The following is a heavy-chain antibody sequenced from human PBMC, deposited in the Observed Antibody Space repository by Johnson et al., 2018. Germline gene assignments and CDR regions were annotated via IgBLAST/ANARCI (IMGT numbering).Heavy chain of an antibody. Sequence: QVQLVESGGGVVQXGNSLRLXCAASGFTLSSYTMHWVRQGPGKGLEWVAALSHDGRNRFYINSVQGRFTSSGDNSRNTLFLQMNSLRAEDTAVYYCAKGGGGYPNYYYMDVWGKGTTVTVSS. V-gene: IGHV3-30*18. CDR3: AKGGGGYPNYYYMDV. D-gene: IGHD1-26*01. J-gene: IGHJ6*03. CDR2: LSHDGRNR. CDR1: GFTLSSYT.